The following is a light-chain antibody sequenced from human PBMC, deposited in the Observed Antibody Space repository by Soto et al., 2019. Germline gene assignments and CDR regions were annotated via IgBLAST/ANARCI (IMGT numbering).Light chain of an antibody. CDR1: KTISNY. CDR2: AAS. J-gene: IGKJ5*01. Sequence: DIQMTQSPSSLSASVGDRVTITCRATKTISNYLNWYQKKPGKAPQLLIYAASTLQRGVPSRFSGSGSGTDFTLTIGSLQPEDSATYYCQQSYSPPTITFGQGTRVDIK. V-gene: IGKV1-39*01. CDR3: QQSYSPPTIT.